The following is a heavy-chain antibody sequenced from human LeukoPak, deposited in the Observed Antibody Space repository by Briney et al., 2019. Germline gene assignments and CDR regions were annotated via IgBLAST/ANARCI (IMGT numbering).Heavy chain of an antibody. Sequence: TGGSLRLSCAVSGFTFSSYSMNWVRQAPGKGLEWVSSISSSSSYIYYADSVKGRFTISRDNAKNSLYLQMNSLRAEDTAVYYCARGSYYGSGSYFWGGAPNYYYYMDVWGKGTTVTVSS. D-gene: IGHD3-10*01. V-gene: IGHV3-21*01. CDR2: ISSSSSYI. CDR3: ARGSYYGSGSYFWGGAPNYYYYMDV. J-gene: IGHJ6*03. CDR1: GFTFSSYS.